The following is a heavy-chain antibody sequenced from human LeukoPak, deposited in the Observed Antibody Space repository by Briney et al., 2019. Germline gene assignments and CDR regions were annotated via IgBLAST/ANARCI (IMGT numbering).Heavy chain of an antibody. V-gene: IGHV3-74*01. CDR1: GFTFSNYW. D-gene: IGHD3-3*01. CDR3: ARSDTIFGVVN. CDR2: INTDGTSI. J-gene: IGHJ4*02. Sequence: GGSLRLSCAASGFTFSNYWMHWVRQAPGKGLVWVSRINTDGTSINYADSVKGRFTIFRDNAKNTLYLQMNSLRAEDTAVYYCARSDTIFGVVNWGQGTLVTVSS.